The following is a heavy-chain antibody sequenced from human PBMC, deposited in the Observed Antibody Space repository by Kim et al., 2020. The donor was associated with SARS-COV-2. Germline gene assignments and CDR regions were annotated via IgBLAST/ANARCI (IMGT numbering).Heavy chain of an antibody. Sequence: SETLSLTCTVSGGSISSYYWSWIRQPPGKGLEWIGYIYYSGSTNYNPSLKSRVTISVDTSKNQFSLKLSSVTAADTAVYYCARTDVPSYYDYVWGSYRLGAFDIWGQGTMVTVSS. CDR3: ARTDVPSYYDYVWGSYRLGAFDI. V-gene: IGHV4-59*01. CDR1: GGSISSYY. J-gene: IGHJ3*02. D-gene: IGHD3-16*02. CDR2: IYYSGST.